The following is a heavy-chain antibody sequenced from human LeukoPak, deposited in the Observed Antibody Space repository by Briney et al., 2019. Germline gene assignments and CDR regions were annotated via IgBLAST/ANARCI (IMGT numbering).Heavy chain of an antibody. CDR2: IYTSGST. D-gene: IGHD5-18*01. V-gene: IGHV4-61*02. CDR3: AREHTAMVLDAFDI. Sequence: SQTLSLTCTVSGGSISSGSYYWSWIRQPAGKGLEWIGRIYTSGSTNYNPSLKSRVTISVDTSKNQFSLKLSSVTAADTAVYYCAREHTAMVLDAFDIWGQGTMVTDSS. CDR1: GGSISSGSYY. J-gene: IGHJ3*02.